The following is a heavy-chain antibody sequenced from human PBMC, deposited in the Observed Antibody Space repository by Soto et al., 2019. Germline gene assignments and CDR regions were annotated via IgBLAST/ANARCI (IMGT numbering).Heavy chain of an antibody. CDR2: IIPILGIA. Sequence: SMKVSCKASGGTFSSYTISWVRQAPGEGLEWMGRIIPILGIANYAQKFQGRVTITADKSTSTAYMELSSLRSEDTAVYYCARGCDILTGYYNYFEYWGQGTLVTVSS. V-gene: IGHV1-69*02. CDR3: ARGCDILTGYYNYFEY. CDR1: GGTFSSYT. J-gene: IGHJ4*02. D-gene: IGHD3-9*01.